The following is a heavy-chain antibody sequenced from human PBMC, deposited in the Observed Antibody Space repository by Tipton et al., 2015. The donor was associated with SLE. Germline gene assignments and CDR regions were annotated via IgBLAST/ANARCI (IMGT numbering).Heavy chain of an antibody. Sequence: SLRLSCAASGFTFSSYSMNWVRQATGKGLGWVSYISSSSSTIYYADSVKGRFTISRDNAKNSLYLQMNSLRAEDTAVYYCASRGSMGAFDYWGQGTLVTVSS. J-gene: IGHJ4*02. CDR2: ISSSSSTI. V-gene: IGHV3-48*01. CDR1: GFTFSSYS. D-gene: IGHD1-26*01. CDR3: ASRGSMGAFDY.